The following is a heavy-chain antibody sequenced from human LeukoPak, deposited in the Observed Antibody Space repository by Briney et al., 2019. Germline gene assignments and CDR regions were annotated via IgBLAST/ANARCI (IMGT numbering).Heavy chain of an antibody. CDR1: GFNFSTNG. V-gene: IGHV3-33*01. D-gene: IGHD3-10*01. Sequence: PGRSLRLSCEASGFNFSTNGMHWVRQAPGKGLEWVALIWFDGSNKHYADFVKGRFTVSRDNSKNTMYLQMNSLRAEDTAVYYCARVVSYYGSAYRLLDLWGRGTLVTVSS. J-gene: IGHJ2*01. CDR2: IWFDGSNK. CDR3: ARVVSYYGSAYRLLDL.